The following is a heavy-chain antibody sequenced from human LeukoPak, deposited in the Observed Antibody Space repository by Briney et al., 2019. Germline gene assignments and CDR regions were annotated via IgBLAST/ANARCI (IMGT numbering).Heavy chain of an antibody. CDR2: IIPIFGTA. CDR3: ARASGNTYYYDSSGYYLFDY. D-gene: IGHD3-22*01. J-gene: IGHJ4*02. CDR1: GGTFSSYA. Sequence: SVKVSCKASGGTFSSYAISWVRQAPGQGLEWMGGIIPIFGTANYAQKFQGRVTITTDESTSTAYMELSSLGSEDTAVYYCARASGNTYYYDSSGYYLFDYWGQGTLATVSS. V-gene: IGHV1-69*05.